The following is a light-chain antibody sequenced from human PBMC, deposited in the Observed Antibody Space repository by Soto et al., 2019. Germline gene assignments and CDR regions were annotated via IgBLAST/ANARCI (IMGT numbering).Light chain of an antibody. J-gene: IGKJ1*01. Sequence: TVLTQSPGTLSLSPGERATLSCRASQNVSSNLLVWYQKHPGQAPRILIYGASSRATGIPDRFSGSESGTDFNLTISRLETEDFAVYECQHRSNWTGTFGQRTKVDIK. CDR1: QNVSSNL. CDR3: QHRSNWTGT. CDR2: GAS. V-gene: IGKV3D-20*02.